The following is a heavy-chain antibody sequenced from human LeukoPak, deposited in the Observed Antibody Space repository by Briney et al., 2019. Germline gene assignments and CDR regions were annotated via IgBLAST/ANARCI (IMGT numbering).Heavy chain of an antibody. D-gene: IGHD3-3*01. CDR3: ATQYDFWSGKSGFDY. Sequence: TGGSLRLSCAASGFTFSSYAMSWVRQAPGKGLEWVSAISGSGGSTYYADSVKGRFTISRDNSKNTLYLQMNSLRAEDTAVYYCATQYDFWSGKSGFDYWGQGTLVTVSS. J-gene: IGHJ4*02. CDR2: ISGSGGST. CDR1: GFTFSSYA. V-gene: IGHV3-23*01.